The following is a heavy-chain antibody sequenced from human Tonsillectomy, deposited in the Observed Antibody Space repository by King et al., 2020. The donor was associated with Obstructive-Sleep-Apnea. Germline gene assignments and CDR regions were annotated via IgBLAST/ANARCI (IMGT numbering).Heavy chain of an antibody. V-gene: IGHV3-9*01. CDR3: VKDRHSSSWYYFEY. CDR2: IGWKSGDK. J-gene: IGHJ4*02. Sequence: VQLVESGGGVVQPGRSLRLSCAASGFTFDDYAMHWVRPAPGEGLEGVSGIGWKSGDKGYADAVKGGFTISRDNAKNSLVLQMNSLRAEDTALYYCVKDRHSSSWYYFEYWGQGTLVTVSS. CDR1: GFTFDDYA. D-gene: IGHD6-13*01.